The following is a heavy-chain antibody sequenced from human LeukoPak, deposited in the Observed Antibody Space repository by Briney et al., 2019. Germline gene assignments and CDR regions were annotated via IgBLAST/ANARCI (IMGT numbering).Heavy chain of an antibody. D-gene: IGHD5-18*01. V-gene: IGHV3-23*01. CDR2: ISGSDRHDTT. Sequence: GGSLRLSCAASGFTFSPSAISWVRQAPGKGLQWVSAISGSDRHDTTYCADSVKGRFTISRDNSKNTLYLQMNSLRAEDTAVYYCAREGLVPERHLTAAMGLFDYWGQGTLVTVSS. J-gene: IGHJ4*02. CDR3: AREGLVPERHLTAAMGLFDY. CDR1: GFTFSPSA.